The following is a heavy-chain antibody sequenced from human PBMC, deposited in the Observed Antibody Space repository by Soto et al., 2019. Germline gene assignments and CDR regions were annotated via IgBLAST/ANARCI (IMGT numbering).Heavy chain of an antibody. D-gene: IGHD2-2*01. J-gene: IGHJ6*02. V-gene: IGHV1-69*06. CDR2: IIPIFGTA. CDR3: ARGYCSSTSCYIYYYYSVTDF. CDR1: GGAKESRS. Sequence: SAKLCWKAPGGAKESRSSCWARHDTGKGLEWMGGIIPIFGTANYAQKFQGRVTITADKSTSTAYMELSSLRSEDTAVYYCARGYCSSTSCYIYYYYSVTDFLVHGTTVTVS.